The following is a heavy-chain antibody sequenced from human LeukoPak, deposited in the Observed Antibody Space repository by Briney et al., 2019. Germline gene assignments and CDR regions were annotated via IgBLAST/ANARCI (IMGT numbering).Heavy chain of an antibody. CDR1: GFTFDDYA. J-gene: IGHJ4*02. Sequence: GGSLRLSCAASGFTFDDYAMHWVRQAPGKGLEWVSGISCNSGSIGYADSVKGRFTISRDNAKNSLYLQMNSLRAEDTALYYCAMATSSSSWYRYWGQGTLVTVSS. V-gene: IGHV3-9*01. CDR2: ISCNSGSI. D-gene: IGHD6-13*01. CDR3: AMATSSSSWYRY.